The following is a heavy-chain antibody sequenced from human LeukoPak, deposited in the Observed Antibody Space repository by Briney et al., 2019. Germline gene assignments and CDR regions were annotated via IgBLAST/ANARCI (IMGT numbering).Heavy chain of an antibody. D-gene: IGHD6-19*01. CDR3: ARGTRGQWLVPRWFDP. V-gene: IGHV4-34*01. CDR1: GGSFSGYY. Sequence: PLETLSLTCAVYGGSFSGYYWSWIRQPPGKGLEWIGEINHSGSTNYNPSLKSRVTISVDTSKNQFSLKLSSVTAADTAVYYCARGTRGQWLVPRWFDPWGQGTLVTVSS. CDR2: INHSGST. J-gene: IGHJ5*02.